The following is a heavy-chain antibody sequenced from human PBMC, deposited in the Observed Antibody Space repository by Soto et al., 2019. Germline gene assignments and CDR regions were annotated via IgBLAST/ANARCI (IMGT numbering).Heavy chain of an antibody. CDR1: GFTVSNTY. Sequence: PGGSLRLSCAASGFTVSNTYMTWVRQPPGRGLECVSVIYTAGGTNYADSVKGRFIISRDNSKNTLYLQMNSLRAEDTAVYYCARALPVAKGGFDPWGQGXLVTVYS. D-gene: IGHD2-2*01. J-gene: IGHJ5*02. V-gene: IGHV3-53*01. CDR3: ARALPVAKGGFDP. CDR2: IYTAGGT.